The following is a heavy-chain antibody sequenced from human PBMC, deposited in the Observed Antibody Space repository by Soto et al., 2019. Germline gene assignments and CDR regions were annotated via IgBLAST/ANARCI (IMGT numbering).Heavy chain of an antibody. J-gene: IGHJ4*02. CDR1: GCTFGTTD. CDR3: AKDQASGQGSFDS. Sequence: PGGSLRLSCAASGCTFGTTDMSWVRQAPGEGLEWVSTIDGSGGITYYADSVKGRFTISRDNSKNTLFLQMNSLRADDTAVYYCAKDQASGQGSFDSWGQGTLVTVSS. CDR2: IDGSGGIT. V-gene: IGHV3-23*01.